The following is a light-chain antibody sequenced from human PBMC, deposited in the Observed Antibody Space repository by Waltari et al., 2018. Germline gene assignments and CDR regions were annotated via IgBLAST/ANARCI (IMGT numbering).Light chain of an antibody. Sequence: EIVMTQSPLSLSVTPGEPASISCTSSQSLLHPNGHKYLDWYLQKPGQSPQLLIYFASNRAPGVPDRFSGSESGTLFTLRISRVEAEDVGVYYCMKALQTPITFGQGTRLDIK. CDR3: MKALQTPIT. CDR1: QSLLHPNGHKY. V-gene: IGKV2-28*01. CDR2: FAS. J-gene: IGKJ5*01.